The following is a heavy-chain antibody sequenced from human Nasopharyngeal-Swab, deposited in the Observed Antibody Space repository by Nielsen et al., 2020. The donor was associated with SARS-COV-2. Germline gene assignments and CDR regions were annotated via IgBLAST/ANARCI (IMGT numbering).Heavy chain of an antibody. D-gene: IGHD3-16*02. CDR3: TTDRVYDYVWGSYRYVDY. CDR2: IKSKTDGGTT. Sequence: GRSLRLSCAASGFTFSNAWMSWVRQAPGKGLEWVGRIKSKTDGGTTDYAAPVKGRFTISRDDSKNTLYPQMNSLKTEDTAVYYCTTDRVYDYVWGSYRYVDYWGQGTLVTVSS. J-gene: IGHJ4*02. V-gene: IGHV3-15*01. CDR1: GFTFSNAW.